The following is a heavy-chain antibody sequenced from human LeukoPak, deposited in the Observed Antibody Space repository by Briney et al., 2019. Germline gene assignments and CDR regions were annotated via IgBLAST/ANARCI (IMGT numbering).Heavy chain of an antibody. V-gene: IGHV4-34*01. D-gene: IGHD3-10*01. Sequence: SETLSLTCAVYGGSFSGYYWSWIRQPPGKGLEWIGEINDRGSTNYNPSLKSRVTISVDTSKNQFSLKLSSVTAADTAVYYCARGLWFGELSDYYGMDVWGQGTTVTVSS. CDR1: GGSFSGYY. J-gene: IGHJ6*02. CDR3: ARGLWFGELSDYYGMDV. CDR2: INDRGST.